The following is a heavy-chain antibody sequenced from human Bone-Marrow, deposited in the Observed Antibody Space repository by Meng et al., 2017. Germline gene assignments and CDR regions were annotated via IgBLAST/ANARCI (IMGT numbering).Heavy chain of an antibody. CDR2: IYHGGDT. Sequence: QVQLQESGPGLVKPSGTRYATCVVSGGSISSIDWWSWVRQPPGKGLEWIGEIYHGGDTNYNPALKSRVTIAIDRSKNQFSLKLSSVTAADTAVYYCASWIYSCGWQWGQGTLVTVSS. J-gene: IGHJ4*02. CDR1: GGSISSIDW. D-gene: IGHD6-19*01. V-gene: IGHV4/OR15-8*02. CDR3: ASWIYSCGWQ.